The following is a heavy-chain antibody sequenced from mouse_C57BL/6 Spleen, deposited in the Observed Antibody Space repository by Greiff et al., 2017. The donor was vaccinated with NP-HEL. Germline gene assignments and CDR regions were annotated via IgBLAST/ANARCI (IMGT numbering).Heavy chain of an antibody. CDR3: AKRDYGSRGGTWFAY. CDR2: INPNNGGT. CDR1: GYTFTDYN. J-gene: IGHJ3*01. D-gene: IGHD1-1*01. V-gene: IGHV1-18*01. Sequence: EVQLQQSGPELVKPGASVKIPCKASGYTFTDYNMDWVKQSHGKSLEWIGDINPNNGGTIYNQKFKGKATLTVDKSSSTAYMELRSLTSEDTAVYYCAKRDYGSRGGTWFAYGGQGTLVTVSA.